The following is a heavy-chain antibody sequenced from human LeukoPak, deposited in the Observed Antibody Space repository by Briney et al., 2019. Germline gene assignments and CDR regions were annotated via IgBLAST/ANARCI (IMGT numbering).Heavy chain of an antibody. D-gene: IGHD5-18*01. CDR1: GLPVSSNY. CDR2: IYSGGST. V-gene: IGHV3-66*02. Sequence: GGSLRLSCAASGLPVSSNYMSWVRQAPGKGLAWVLVIYSGGSTDYADSVKGRFTISRDNSKNTVYLQMNSLRAEDTAVYFCARGGYSYGLTFDFWGQGTLVTVCS. CDR3: ARGGYSYGLTFDF. J-gene: IGHJ4*01.